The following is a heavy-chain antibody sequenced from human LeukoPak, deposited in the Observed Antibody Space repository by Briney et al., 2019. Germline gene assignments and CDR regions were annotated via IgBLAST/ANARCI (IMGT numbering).Heavy chain of an antibody. CDR3: ARSAAIIPDY. V-gene: IGHV4-59*01. Sequence: SETLSLTCTVSGGSISSYYWSWIRQPPGKGLEWIGYIYYGGSTNYNPSLKSRVTISVDTSKNQFSLKLSSVTAADTAVYYCARSAAIIPDYWGQGTLVTVSS. D-gene: IGHD2-2*02. CDR1: GGSISSYY. CDR2: IYYGGST. J-gene: IGHJ4*02.